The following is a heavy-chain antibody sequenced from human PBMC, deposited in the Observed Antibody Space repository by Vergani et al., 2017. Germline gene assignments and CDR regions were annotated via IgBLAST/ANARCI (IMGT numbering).Heavy chain of an antibody. CDR1: GYTFSDYF. Sequence: QVQVVQSGAEVKKPGASVKVSCQASGYTFSDYFIHWVRQAPGQGLEWMGWIFPKSGGTNYAQKFRGRVTMTRDTSINTVYMELTKLRSDDTAMYFCARDPRGYGGDPEDYYYGMDVWGQGTTVTVSS. CDR3: ARDPRGYGGDPEDYYYGMDV. J-gene: IGHJ6*02. CDR2: IFPKSGGT. D-gene: IGHD2-21*02. V-gene: IGHV1-2*02.